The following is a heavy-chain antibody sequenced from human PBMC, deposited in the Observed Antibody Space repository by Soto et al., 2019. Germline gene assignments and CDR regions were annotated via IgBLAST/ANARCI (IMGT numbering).Heavy chain of an antibody. V-gene: IGHV3-53*01. CDR2: SFSSGES. D-gene: IGHD3-10*01. J-gene: IGHJ4*02. CDR3: ARGGIGMVRTFDH. Sequence: EVQLVESGGGLLQPGGSLRLSCAASGFTVSSTYMSWVRQAPGKGLEWVSISFSSGESFYADSVKGRFTISRDSSDNTVYLQMNSLKAEDTAVYYCARGGIGMVRTFDHWGQGTLVTVSS. CDR1: GFTVSSTY.